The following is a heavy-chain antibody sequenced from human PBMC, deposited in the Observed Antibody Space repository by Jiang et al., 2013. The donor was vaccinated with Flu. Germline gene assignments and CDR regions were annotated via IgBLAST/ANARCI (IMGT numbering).Heavy chain of an antibody. V-gene: IGHV3-23*01. CDR2: ISRSGDTA. CDR1: GFTFNNYA. Sequence: GLVQPGGSLRLSCAASGFTFNNYAMHWVRQAPGKGLEWVSGISRSGDTAYYADSVKGRFAISRDNHKNILYLHMEILRAEDTALYFCANDIDGDYGTWFDFWGQGTLVTVSS. D-gene: IGHD4-17*01. CDR3: ANDIDGDYGTWFDF. J-gene: IGHJ4*02.